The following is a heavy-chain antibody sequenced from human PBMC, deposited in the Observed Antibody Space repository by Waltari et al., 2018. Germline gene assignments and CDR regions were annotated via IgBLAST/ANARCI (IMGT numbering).Heavy chain of an antibody. CDR1: GGSISSYY. CDR3: ARATQQWLFDY. J-gene: IGHJ4*02. V-gene: IGHV4-59*01. Sequence: QVQLQESGPGLVKPSETLSLTCTVSGGSISSYYWSWLRQPPGKGLEWIGYIYYSGSTNYNPSLKSRVTISVDTSKNQFSLKLSSVTAADTAVYYCARATQQWLFDYWGQGTLVTVSS. D-gene: IGHD6-19*01. CDR2: IYYSGST.